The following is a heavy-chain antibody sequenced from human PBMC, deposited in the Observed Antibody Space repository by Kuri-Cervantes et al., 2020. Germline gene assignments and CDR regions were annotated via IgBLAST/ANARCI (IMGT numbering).Heavy chain of an antibody. J-gene: IGHJ4*02. CDR2: IIPIFGTA. D-gene: IGHD3-3*01. CDR1: GGTFSSYA. V-gene: IGHV1-69*05. Sequence: SVKVSCKASGGTFSSYAISWVRQAPGQGLEWMGGIIPIFGTANYAQKFQGRVTMTRNTSISTAYMELSSLRSEDTAVYYCAKFGVVTTDIDYWGQGTLVTVSS. CDR3: AKFGVVTTDIDY.